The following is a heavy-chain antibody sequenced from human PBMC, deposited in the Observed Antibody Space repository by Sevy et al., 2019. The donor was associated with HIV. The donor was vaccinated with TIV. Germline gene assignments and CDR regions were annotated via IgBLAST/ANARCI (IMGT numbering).Heavy chain of an antibody. CDR1: GFTFSDYA. J-gene: IGHJ3*02. CDR2: ISWNSGAI. Sequence: GGSLRLSCAASGFTFSDYAMHWVRQVPGKGLEWVSGISWNSGAIGYADSVKGRFTISRDNGQNSLYLQMNSLRIDDTALYYCGRAHGYCVVNSCFGGPINAFDILGQGTMVTVSS. CDR3: GRAHGYCVVNSCFGGPINAFDI. V-gene: IGHV3-9*01. D-gene: IGHD2-15*01.